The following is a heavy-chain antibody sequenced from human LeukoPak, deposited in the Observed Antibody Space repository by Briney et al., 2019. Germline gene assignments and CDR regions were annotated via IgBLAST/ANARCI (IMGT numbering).Heavy chain of an antibody. CDR2: IKSKTDVGTT. D-gene: IGHD3-16*01. Sequence: GGSLRLSCAASGFTFSNAWMGWVRQAPGKGRGWVGRIKSKTDVGTTDYAASVKGRFTISRDESKNKLSLQIISLKTENRAVYYCTTDEGDWGQGTLVTVSS. CDR1: GFTFSNAW. CDR3: TTDEGD. V-gene: IGHV3-15*01. J-gene: IGHJ4*02.